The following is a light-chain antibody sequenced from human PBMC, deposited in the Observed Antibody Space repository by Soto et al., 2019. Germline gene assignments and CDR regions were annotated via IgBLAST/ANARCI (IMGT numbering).Light chain of an antibody. CDR3: SSSTSSSTLSVV. V-gene: IGLV2-14*01. CDR2: GVN. CDR1: SSDVGGYNY. J-gene: IGLJ2*01. Sequence: QSALTQPASVSGSPGQSITISCTGTSSDVGGYNYVSWYQQHPVKPPKLMIYGVNNPPSGVSNRFSGSKSVNTASLTSSGLQSEDEADYYCSSSTSSSTLSVVFGGGTKLTVL.